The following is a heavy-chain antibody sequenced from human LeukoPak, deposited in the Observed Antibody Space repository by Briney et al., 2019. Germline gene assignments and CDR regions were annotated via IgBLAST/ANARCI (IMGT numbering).Heavy chain of an antibody. CDR3: ARDRWFDA. CDR2: IRSGGSTK. Sequence: GVSLRLSCSASGLTLSNYRMNWVPQAPGKGLEGVSYIRSGGSTKSYPDYVKGRFTNSRDKDKNALYLQMNNLRAEDRAVYYCARDRWFDARGQGTLVSVRS. CDR1: GLTLSNYR. V-gene: IGHV3-48*03. J-gene: IGHJ5*02.